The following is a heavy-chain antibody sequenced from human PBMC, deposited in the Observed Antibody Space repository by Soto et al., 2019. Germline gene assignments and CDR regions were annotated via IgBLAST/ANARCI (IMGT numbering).Heavy chain of an antibody. Sequence: GASVTVSCKASGYTFTSYGSIWVRQAPGQGLEWMGWISAYNGNTNYAQKLQGRVTMTTDTSTSTAYMELRSLRSDDTAVYYCARRLVVPDYYYYMDVWGKGTTVTVS. J-gene: IGHJ6*03. CDR2: ISAYNGNT. D-gene: IGHD2-2*01. V-gene: IGHV1-18*01. CDR1: GYTFTSYG. CDR3: ARRLVVPDYYYYMDV.